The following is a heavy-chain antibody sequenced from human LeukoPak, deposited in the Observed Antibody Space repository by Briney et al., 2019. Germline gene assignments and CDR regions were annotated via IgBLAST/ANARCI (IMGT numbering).Heavy chain of an antibody. CDR1: GVSISNNYYY. D-gene: IGHD1-26*01. CDR3: ATLGLLRGAGFNLATHFDF. Sequence: SETLSLTCTVSGVSISNNYYYWAWIRQPPGKGLELIGYVHYTGRTFYNSSLKSRVTISADTSQNRFSLSLTSVTAADTAVYFCATLGLLRGAGFNLATHFDFWGQGTLVTVSS. V-gene: IGHV4-39*01. CDR2: VHYTGRT. J-gene: IGHJ4*01.